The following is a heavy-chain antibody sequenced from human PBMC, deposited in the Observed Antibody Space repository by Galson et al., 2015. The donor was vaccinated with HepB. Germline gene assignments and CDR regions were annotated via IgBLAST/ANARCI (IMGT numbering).Heavy chain of an antibody. D-gene: IGHD3-22*01. CDR1: GGSISSGNW. V-gene: IGHV4-4*02. CDR2: IYHSGST. CDR3: ARDPSGAFYDSSGSDAFDI. J-gene: IGHJ3*02. Sequence: SETLSLTCAVSGGSISSGNWGSWVRQPPGKGLEWIGEIYHSGSTNYNPSLKSRVTISVDKSKNQFSLKLSSVTAADTAVYYCARDPSGAFYDSSGSDAFDIWGQGTMVTVSS.